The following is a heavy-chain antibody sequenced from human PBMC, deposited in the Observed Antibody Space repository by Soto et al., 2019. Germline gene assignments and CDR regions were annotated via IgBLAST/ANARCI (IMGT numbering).Heavy chain of an antibody. Sequence: SETLSLTCTVSGGSISSYYWSWIRQPPGKGLEWIGYIYYSGSTNYNPSLKSRVTISVDTSKNQFSLKLSSVTAADTAVYYCARDKVLYYDILTGYYGGWFDPWGQGTLVTVSS. CDR2: IYYSGST. D-gene: IGHD3-9*01. CDR3: ARDKVLYYDILTGYYGGWFDP. J-gene: IGHJ5*02. V-gene: IGHV4-59*01. CDR1: GGSISSYY.